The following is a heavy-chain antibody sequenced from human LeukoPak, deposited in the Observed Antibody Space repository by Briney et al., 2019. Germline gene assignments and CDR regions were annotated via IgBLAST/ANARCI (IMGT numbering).Heavy chain of an antibody. D-gene: IGHD2-2*03. CDR1: GYTFTGYY. Sequence: GASVKVSCKASGYTFTGYYMHWVRQAPGQGLEWMGWINPNSGGTNYAQKFQGRVTMTRDTSISTAYMELSRLRSDDTAVYYCARVEMEIVVVPAAPFDYWGQGTLVTVSS. V-gene: IGHV1-2*02. J-gene: IGHJ4*02. CDR3: ARVEMEIVVVPAAPFDY. CDR2: INPNSGGT.